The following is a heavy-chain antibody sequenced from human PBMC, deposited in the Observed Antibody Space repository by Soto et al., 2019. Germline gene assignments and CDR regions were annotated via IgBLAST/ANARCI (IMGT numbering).Heavy chain of an antibody. CDR3: ARRPDYYDSSGYPMGGFDP. J-gene: IGHJ5*02. V-gene: IGHV4-39*01. D-gene: IGHD3-22*01. Sequence: LSLTCTVSGDSISSYYWGWIRQPPGKGLEWIGSIYYSGSTYYNPSLKSRVTISVDTSKNQFSLKLSSVTAADTAVYYCARRPDYYDSSGYPMGGFDPWGQGTLVTVSS. CDR2: IYYSGST. CDR1: GDSISSYY.